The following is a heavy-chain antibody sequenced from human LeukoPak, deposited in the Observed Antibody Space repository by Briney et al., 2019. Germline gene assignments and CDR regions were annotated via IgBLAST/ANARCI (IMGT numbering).Heavy chain of an antibody. V-gene: IGHV4-59*12. D-gene: IGHD6-19*01. CDR2: IHYSGST. CDR1: GGSISSYY. Sequence: SETLSLTCTVSGGSISSYYWSWIRQPPGKGLEWIGYIHYSGSTNYNPSLKSRVTISVDTSKNQFSLKLSSVTAADTAVYYCARDNHSSGWYPPYFDYWGQGTLVTVSS. CDR3: ARDNHSSGWYPPYFDY. J-gene: IGHJ4*02.